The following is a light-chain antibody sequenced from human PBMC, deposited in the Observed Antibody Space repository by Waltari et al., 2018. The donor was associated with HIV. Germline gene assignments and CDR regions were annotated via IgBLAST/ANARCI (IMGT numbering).Light chain of an antibody. Sequence: QSVLTQPPLASGTLGQRVTIPCSGRSSNIGSNYVYWYQQLPGTAPKLLLYRNNQRPSGVPDRFSGSKSGTSASLAISGLRSEDEADYYCAAWGNSLSLLFGGGTKLTVL. CDR2: RNN. CDR3: AAWGNSLSLL. J-gene: IGLJ2*01. V-gene: IGLV1-47*01. CDR1: SSNIGSNY.